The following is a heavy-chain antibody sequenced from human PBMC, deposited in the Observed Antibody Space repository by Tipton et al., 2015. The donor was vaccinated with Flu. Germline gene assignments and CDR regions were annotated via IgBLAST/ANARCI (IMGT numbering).Heavy chain of an antibody. CDR1: DYSFADYA. CDR2: ISTYTSAT. J-gene: IGHJ6*02. V-gene: IGHV1-18*01. D-gene: IGHD3-10*01. Sequence: QLVQSGAEMKKPGASVKVSCKASDYSFADYAISWVRQAPGQGLEWMGWISTYTSATNYAQRVQGRVTMTTDASTNTVYLELTNLTPGDTAVYYCARHFLVFGEGGMDVWVQGTTVTVSS. CDR3: ARHFLVFGEGGMDV.